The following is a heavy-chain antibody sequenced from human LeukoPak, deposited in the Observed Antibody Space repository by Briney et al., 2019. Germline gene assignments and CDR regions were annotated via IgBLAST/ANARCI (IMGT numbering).Heavy chain of an antibody. CDR2: IYTSGGT. Sequence: SETLSLTCTVSGGSISSYYWSWIRQPAGKGLEWIGRIYTSGGTNYNPSLKSRVTISVDTSKNQFSLKLSSVTAADTAVYYCAREAEDDYGDYNYYYMDVWGKGTTVTVSS. J-gene: IGHJ6*03. D-gene: IGHD4-17*01. CDR3: AREAEDDYGDYNYYYMDV. V-gene: IGHV4-4*07. CDR1: GGSISSYY.